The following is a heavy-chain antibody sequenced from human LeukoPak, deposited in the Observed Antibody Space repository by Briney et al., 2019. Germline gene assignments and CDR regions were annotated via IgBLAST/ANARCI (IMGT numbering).Heavy chain of an antibody. D-gene: IGHD3-22*01. J-gene: IGHJ5*02. Sequence: GSLRLSCEGSAFIFSGHWMNWVRQTPGKGLEWIGEIYHSGSTNYNPSLKSRVTISVDKSKNQFSLKLSSVTAADTAVYYCARASYYDSSGTNWFDPWGQGTLVTVSS. CDR1: AFIFSGHW. V-gene: IGHV4-4*02. CDR2: IYHSGST. CDR3: ARASYYDSSGTNWFDP.